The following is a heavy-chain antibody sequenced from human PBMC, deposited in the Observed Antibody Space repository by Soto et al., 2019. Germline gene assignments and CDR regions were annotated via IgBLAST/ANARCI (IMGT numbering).Heavy chain of an antibody. D-gene: IGHD1-26*01. Sequence: ELQLVESGGGLVQPGGSLRLSCVASGFTLSSYWMHWVRQAPGKGLVWVSRINSDGSSRTYADSVRGRLTISRDNAKNTLYLQMNSLRAEDTAVYYCARGDATLSAYYYSMDVWGIGTTVTVSS. CDR3: ARGDATLSAYYYSMDV. CDR1: GFTLSSYW. V-gene: IGHV3-74*01. J-gene: IGHJ6*03. CDR2: INSDGSSR.